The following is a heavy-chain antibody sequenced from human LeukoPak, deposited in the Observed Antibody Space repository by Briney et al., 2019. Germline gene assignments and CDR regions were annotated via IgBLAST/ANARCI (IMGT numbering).Heavy chain of an antibody. CDR2: ISYDGSNK. CDR3: AKDSSRTYTVADDAFDI. J-gene: IGHJ3*02. Sequence: GSLRLSCAASGFTFSSYGMHWVRQAPGKGLEWVAVISYDGSNKYYADSVKGRFTISRDNSKNTLYLQMNSLRAEDTAVYYCAKDSSRTYTVADDAFDIWGQGTMVTVSS. D-gene: IGHD4-23*01. V-gene: IGHV3-30*18. CDR1: GFTFSSYG.